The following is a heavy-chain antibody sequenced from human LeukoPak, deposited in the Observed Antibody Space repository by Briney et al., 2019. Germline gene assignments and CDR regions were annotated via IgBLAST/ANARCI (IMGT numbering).Heavy chain of an antibody. CDR3: ANRRVYYYDSSGYYEDYYFDY. CDR2: ISGSGGST. D-gene: IGHD3-22*01. V-gene: IGHV3-23*01. Sequence: GGSLRLSCAASGFTFSSYAMSWVRQPPGKGLEWVSAISGSGGSTYYADSVKGRFTISRDNSKNTLYLQMNSLRAEDTAVYYCANRRVYYYDSSGYYEDYYFDYWGQGTLVTVSS. J-gene: IGHJ4*02. CDR1: GFTFSSYA.